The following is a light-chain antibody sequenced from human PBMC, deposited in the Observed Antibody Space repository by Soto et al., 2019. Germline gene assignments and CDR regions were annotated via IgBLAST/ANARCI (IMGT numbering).Light chain of an antibody. CDR2: DAT. V-gene: IGKV3-20*01. CDR3: QQYDRLPVT. CDR1: QTIGTTY. J-gene: IGKJ1*01. Sequence: DIVLTQSPGTLSLSPGASATLSCRASQTIGTTYLAWYQQKPGQAPRLLFYDATDRATGIPDRFSGSGSGTDFTLTISRLEPEDFAVYYCQQYDRLPVTFDRGTKVEIK.